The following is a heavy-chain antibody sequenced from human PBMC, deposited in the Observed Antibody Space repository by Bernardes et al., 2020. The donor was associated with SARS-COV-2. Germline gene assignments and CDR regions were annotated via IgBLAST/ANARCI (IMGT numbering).Heavy chain of an antibody. CDR1: GFTFSAYD. CDR2: ISGSGGST. J-gene: IGHJ4*02. D-gene: IGHD1-26*01. Sequence: GGSLRLSCVVSGFTFSAYDMSWARQAPGKGLELVSSISGSGGSTYYADSVKGRFTISRDNSKNTLYLHMNSMGVKDTAVYYCARLVGAMSPFDYWGQGTLVTVSS. CDR3: ARLVGAMSPFDY. V-gene: IGHV3-23*01.